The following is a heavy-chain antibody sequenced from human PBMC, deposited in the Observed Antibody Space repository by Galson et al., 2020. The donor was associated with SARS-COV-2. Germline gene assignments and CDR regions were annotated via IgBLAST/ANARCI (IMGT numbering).Heavy chain of an antibody. Sequence: GGSLRLSCAASGFTFSTSWMNWVRQAPGKGLEWLANIRQDGSEIYYVDSVKGRFTISRDNAKSSLYLQMNGLRAEDTAVYYCARAYSTSWLILDYWGQGTLVTVSS. V-gene: IGHV3-7*01. CDR3: ARAYSTSWLILDY. J-gene: IGHJ4*02. CDR1: GFTFSTSW. D-gene: IGHD6-13*01. CDR2: IRQDGSEI.